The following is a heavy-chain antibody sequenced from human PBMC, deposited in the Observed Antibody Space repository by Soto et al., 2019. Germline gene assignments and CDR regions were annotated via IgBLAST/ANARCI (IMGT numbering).Heavy chain of an antibody. J-gene: IGHJ3*02. D-gene: IGHD3-10*01. CDR1: GFTFSSYA. V-gene: IGHV3-23*01. CDR3: AKDGLGGWFGELFSAFDI. Sequence: LRLSCAASGFTFSSYAMSWVRQAPGKGLEWVSAISGSGGSTYYADSVKGRFTISRDNSKNTLYLQMNSLRAEDTAVYYCAKDGLGGWFGELFSAFDIWGQGTMVTVSS. CDR2: ISGSGGST.